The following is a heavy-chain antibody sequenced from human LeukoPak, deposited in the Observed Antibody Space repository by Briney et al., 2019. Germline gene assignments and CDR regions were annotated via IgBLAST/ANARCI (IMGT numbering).Heavy chain of an antibody. Sequence: GGSLRLSCAASGFTFSGFWMHWVRQVPGKGLVWVSVIKTGGSTTNYADSVKGRFTISRDNAKNTLYLQMNSLRAEDTAIYYCARGRAFSNDYWGQGTLVTVSS. J-gene: IGHJ4*02. CDR1: GFTFSGFW. CDR3: ARGRAFSNDY. V-gene: IGHV3-74*01. CDR2: IKTGGSTT. D-gene: IGHD2-2*01.